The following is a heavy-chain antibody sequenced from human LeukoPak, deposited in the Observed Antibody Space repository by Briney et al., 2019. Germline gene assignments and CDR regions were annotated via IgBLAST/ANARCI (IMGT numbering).Heavy chain of an antibody. CDR2: ISYDGSNK. CDR1: GFTFSTYA. J-gene: IGHJ3*02. V-gene: IGHV3-30-3*01. Sequence: GGSLRLSCAASGFTFSTYAMHWVRQAPGKGLEWVAVISYDGSNKYYADSVKGRFTISRDNSKNTLYLQMNSLRAKATAGYYGAREEAGDVFVTWGKGQWSPSLQ. CDR3: AREEAGDVFVT.